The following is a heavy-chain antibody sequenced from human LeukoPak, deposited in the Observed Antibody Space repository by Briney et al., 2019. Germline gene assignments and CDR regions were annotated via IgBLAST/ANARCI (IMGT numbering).Heavy chain of an antibody. CDR3: ARDGYNWADL. Sequence: PGGPLRLSCAPSGFTFDYFAMSWVPETPGKGLEWIASISRISTAIQYADSVKGRFTISRDNGENSLFLQMNSLRVEDTALYYCARDGYNWADLWGQGTLVTVSS. CDR2: ISRISTAI. D-gene: IGHD5-24*01. J-gene: IGHJ5*02. CDR1: GFTFDYFA. V-gene: IGHV3-48*01.